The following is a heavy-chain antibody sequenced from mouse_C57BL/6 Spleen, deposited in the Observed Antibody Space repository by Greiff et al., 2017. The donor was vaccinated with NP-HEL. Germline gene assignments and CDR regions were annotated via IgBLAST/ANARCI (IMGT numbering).Heavy chain of an antibody. CDR1: GYTFTDYE. CDR3: TSYYDGSSYGNDLDY. CDR2: IDPETGGT. V-gene: IGHV1-15*01. Sequence: VQLQQSGAELVRPGASVTLSCKASGYTFTDYEMHWVKQTPVHGLEWIGAIDPETGGTAYNQKFKGKAILTADISSSTAYMELRSLTAEGSAGYYWTSYYDGSSYGNDLDYGGQGTTLTGSA. J-gene: IGHJ2*01. D-gene: IGHD1-1*01.